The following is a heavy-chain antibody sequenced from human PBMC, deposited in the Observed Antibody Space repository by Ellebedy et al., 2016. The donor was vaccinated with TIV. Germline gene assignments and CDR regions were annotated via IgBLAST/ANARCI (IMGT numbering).Heavy chain of an antibody. V-gene: IGHV2-70*11. CDR1: GFSLSTSGMC. J-gene: IGHJ4*02. D-gene: IGHD5-24*01. Sequence: SGPTLVKPTQTLTLTCPFSGFSLSTSGMCVGWIRQPPGKALEWLARIAWDDDKYYSTSLKTRLTISKDTSKNQVVLTMTNMSPVDTATYYCARIQVEMDWGFDYWGQGTLVTVSS. CDR2: IAWDDDK. CDR3: ARIQVEMDWGFDY.